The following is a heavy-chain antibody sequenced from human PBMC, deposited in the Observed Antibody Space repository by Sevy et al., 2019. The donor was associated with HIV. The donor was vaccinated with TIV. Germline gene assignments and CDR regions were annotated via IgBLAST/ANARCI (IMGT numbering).Heavy chain of an antibody. CDR1: GGSISSYY. J-gene: IGHJ5*02. CDR2: IYYSGST. Sequence: SEILSLTCTVSGGSISSYYWSWIRQPPGKGLEWIGYIYYSGSTNYNPSLKSRVTISVDTSKNQFSLKLSSVTAADTAVYYCARERVTVAGPMNWFDPWGQGTLVTVSS. D-gene: IGHD6-19*01. V-gene: IGHV4-59*13. CDR3: ARERVTVAGPMNWFDP.